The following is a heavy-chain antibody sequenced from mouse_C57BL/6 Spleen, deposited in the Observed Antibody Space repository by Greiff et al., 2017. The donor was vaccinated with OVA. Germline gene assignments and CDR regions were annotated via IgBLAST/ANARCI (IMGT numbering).Heavy chain of an antibody. D-gene: IGHD2-3*01. Sequence: QVQLQQPGAELVKPGASVKMSCKASGYTFTSYWITWVKQRPGQGLAWIGDIYPGSGSTNYNEKFKSKATLTVDTSSSTAYMQLSSLTSEDSAVYYCARTDGYYRDFDYWGQGTTLTVSS. J-gene: IGHJ2*01. CDR2: IYPGSGST. V-gene: IGHV1-55*01. CDR1: GYTFTSYW. CDR3: ARTDGYYRDFDY.